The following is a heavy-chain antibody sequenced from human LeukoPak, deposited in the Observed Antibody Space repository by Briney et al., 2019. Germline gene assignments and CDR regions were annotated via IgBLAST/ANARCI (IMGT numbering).Heavy chain of an antibody. Sequence: ASVKVSCKASGGTFSSYGISWVRQAPGQGLEWMGWISAYNGNTNYAQKLQGRVTMTTDTSTSTAYMELRSLSSDDAAVYYCAIDVTGAAPYDIWGQGTLVTVSS. D-gene: IGHD2-21*02. CDR1: GGTFSSYG. CDR2: ISAYNGNT. V-gene: IGHV1-18*01. J-gene: IGHJ4*02. CDR3: AIDVTGAAPYDI.